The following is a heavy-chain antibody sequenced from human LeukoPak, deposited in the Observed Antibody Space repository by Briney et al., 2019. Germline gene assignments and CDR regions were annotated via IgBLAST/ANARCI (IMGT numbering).Heavy chain of an antibody. J-gene: IGHJ4*02. V-gene: IGHV3-15*01. CDR3: TKYYYDSSGYLYYFDY. D-gene: IGHD3-22*01. Sequence: PGGSLRLSCAASGFTFTNAWMSWVRQAPGKGLEWVGRIKSKTDGGTADYAAPVKGRFTISRDDPKNTLYLQMNSLKTEDTAVYYCTKYYYDSSGYLYYFDYWGQGTLVTVSS. CDR2: IKSKTDGGTA. CDR1: GFTFTNAW.